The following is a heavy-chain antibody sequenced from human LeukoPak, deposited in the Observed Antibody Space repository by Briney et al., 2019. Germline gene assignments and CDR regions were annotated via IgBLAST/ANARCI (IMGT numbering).Heavy chain of an antibody. V-gene: IGHV4-34*01. CDR2: INHSGST. J-gene: IGHJ5*02. CDR3: ARERHDYVWGSYRYQSWWFDP. D-gene: IGHD3-16*02. Sequence: PSETLSLTCTVSGGSISGYYWSWIRQPPGKGLEWIGEINHSGSTNYNPSLKSRVTISVDTSKNQFSLKLSSVTAADTAVYYCARERHDYVWGSYRYQSWWFDPWGQGTLVTVSS. CDR1: GGSISGYY.